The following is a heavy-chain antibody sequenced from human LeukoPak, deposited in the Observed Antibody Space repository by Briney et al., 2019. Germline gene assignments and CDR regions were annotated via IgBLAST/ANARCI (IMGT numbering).Heavy chain of an antibody. V-gene: IGHV3-66*01. J-gene: IGHJ3*02. Sequence: GGSLRLSCAASGFTVSSNYMSWVRQAPGKGLEWVSVIYSGGSTYYADSVKGRFTISRDNSKNTLYLQMNSLRAEDMAVYYCAREWGYYYDSSGDAFDIWGQGTMVTVSS. CDR3: AREWGYYYDSSGDAFDI. D-gene: IGHD3-22*01. CDR2: IYSGGST. CDR1: GFTVSSNY.